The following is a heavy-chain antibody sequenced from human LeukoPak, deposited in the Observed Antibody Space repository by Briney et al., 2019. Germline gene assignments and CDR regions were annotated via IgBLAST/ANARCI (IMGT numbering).Heavy chain of an antibody. J-gene: IGHJ4*02. Sequence: GGSLRLSCIGSGFNFGDYAMTWVRQAPGKGLEWVGFIRSKAFGATTESVASVKGRFSISRDDSKTIAYPQMNSLKAEDTAIYYCTRARGGYTSGIDYWGQGTLVTVSS. CDR2: IRSKAFGATT. V-gene: IGHV3-49*04. CDR1: GFNFGDYA. CDR3: TRARGGYTSGIDY. D-gene: IGHD6-19*01.